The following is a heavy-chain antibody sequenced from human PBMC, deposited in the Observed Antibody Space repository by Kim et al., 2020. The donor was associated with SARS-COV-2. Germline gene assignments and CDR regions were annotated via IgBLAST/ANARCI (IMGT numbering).Heavy chain of an antibody. D-gene: IGHD2-2*01. Sequence: SETLSLTCAVYGGSFSGCYWSWIRQPPGKGLEWIGEINHSGSTNYNPSLKSRVTISVDTSKNQFSLKLSSVTAADTAVYYCARGPGGCSSTSCYVAYWGQGTLVTVSS. CDR2: INHSGST. J-gene: IGHJ4*02. CDR3: ARGPGGCSSTSCYVAY. CDR1: GGSFSGCY. V-gene: IGHV4-34*01.